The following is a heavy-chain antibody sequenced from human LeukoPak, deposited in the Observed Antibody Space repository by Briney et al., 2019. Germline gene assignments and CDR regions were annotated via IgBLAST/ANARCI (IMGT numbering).Heavy chain of an antibody. D-gene: IGHD6-13*01. CDR2: IYYSGST. CDR3: ARKQQLTAFDI. CDR1: GGSISSSSYY. Sequence: SETLSLTCTVSGGSISSSSYYWGWIRQPPGKGLEWIGSIYYSGSTYYNPSLKSRVTISVDTSKNQFSLKLSSVTAADTAVYYCARKQQLTAFDIWGQGTMVTVSS. J-gene: IGHJ3*02. V-gene: IGHV4-39*07.